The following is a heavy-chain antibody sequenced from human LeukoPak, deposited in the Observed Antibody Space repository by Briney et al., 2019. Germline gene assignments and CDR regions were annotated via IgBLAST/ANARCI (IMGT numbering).Heavy chain of an antibody. CDR2: IYYSGST. J-gene: IGHJ4*02. CDR1: GASISSGAYY. CDR3: ARALTEYFYFGY. D-gene: IGHD2/OR15-2a*01. V-gene: IGHV4-31*03. Sequence: SETLSLTCTVSGASISSGAYYWTGIRQPPGKGLEWIGYIYYSGSTYYNPSLKSRVTISVDTSKNQFSLKLSSVTAADTAVYYCARALTEYFYFGYWGEGSLVNVSS.